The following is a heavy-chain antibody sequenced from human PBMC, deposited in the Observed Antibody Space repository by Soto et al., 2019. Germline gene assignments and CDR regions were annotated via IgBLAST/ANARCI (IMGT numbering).Heavy chain of an antibody. Sequence: PSETLSLTCTVSGGSISSYYWSWIRQPPGQGLEWIGYIYNSGSTNYNPSLKSRVTIPVDTSKNQFSLKLRSVSAADTAVYYCARTVDTTTDYYYYGMDVWGQGTTVTVSS. CDR2: IYNSGST. D-gene: IGHD5-18*01. V-gene: IGHV4-59*01. J-gene: IGHJ6*02. CDR1: GGSISSYY. CDR3: ARTVDTTTDYYYYGMDV.